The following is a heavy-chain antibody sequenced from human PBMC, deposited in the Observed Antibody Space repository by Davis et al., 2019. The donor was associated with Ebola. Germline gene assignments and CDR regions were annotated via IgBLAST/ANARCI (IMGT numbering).Heavy chain of an antibody. V-gene: IGHV4-39*01. J-gene: IGHJ4*02. D-gene: IGHD6-19*01. CDR1: GGSIISESHR. CDR3: AKVIAVARFDI. CDR2: VFYSGDT. Sequence: SETLSLTCTVSGGSIISESHRWAWIRQTPGQGLEWIGTVFYSGDTYYKSSLKSRVTIAVDTSKNQFSMRLTSVTASDTGAYYCAKVIAVARFDIWGRGTVVTVSS.